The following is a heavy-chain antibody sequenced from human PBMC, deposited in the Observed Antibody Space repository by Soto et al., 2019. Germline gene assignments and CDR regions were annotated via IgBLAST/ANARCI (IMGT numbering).Heavy chain of an antibody. J-gene: IGHJ6*02. CDR3: ARPDDFSGGMDV. Sequence: PGGSLRLSCAASGFTFSSYSMNWVRQAPGKGLEWVSSISSSSSYIYYADSVKGRFTISRDNAKNSLYLQMNSLRAEDTAVYYCARPDDFSGGMDVWGQGTTVTVSS. CDR1: GFTFSSYS. CDR2: ISSSSSYI. D-gene: IGHD3-3*01. V-gene: IGHV3-21*01.